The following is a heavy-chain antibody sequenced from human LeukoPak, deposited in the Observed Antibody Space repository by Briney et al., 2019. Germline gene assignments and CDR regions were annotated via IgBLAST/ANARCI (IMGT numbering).Heavy chain of an antibody. CDR3: AKDRYSGSYLQRGPCAH. Sequence: GGSLRLSCTASGFTFGDYAMSWVRQAPGKGLEWVGFIRSKAYGGTTEYAASVKGRFTISRDDSKSIAYLQMNSLRVEDTAVYYCAKDRYSGSYLQRGPCAHWGQGTLVTVSS. D-gene: IGHD1-26*01. CDR2: IRSKAYGGTT. CDR1: GFTFGDYA. V-gene: IGHV3-49*04. J-gene: IGHJ4*02.